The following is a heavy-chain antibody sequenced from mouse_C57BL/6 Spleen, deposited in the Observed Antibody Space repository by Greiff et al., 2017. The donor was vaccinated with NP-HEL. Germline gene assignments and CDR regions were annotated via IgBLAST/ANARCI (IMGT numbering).Heavy chain of an antibody. CDR2: IDPETGGT. CDR3: TRFYGLDY. D-gene: IGHD1-1*01. V-gene: IGHV1-15*01. CDR1: GYTFTDYE. J-gene: IGHJ2*01. Sequence: VHLVESGAELVRPGASVTLSCKASGYTFTDYEMHWVKQTPVHGLEWIGAIDPETGGTAYNQKFKGKAILTADKSSSTAYMELRSLTSEDSAVYYCTRFYGLDYWGQGTTLTVSS.